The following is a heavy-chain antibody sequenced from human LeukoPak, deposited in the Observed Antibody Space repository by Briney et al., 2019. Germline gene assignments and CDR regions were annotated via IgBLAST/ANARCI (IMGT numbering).Heavy chain of an antibody. V-gene: IGHV5-51*01. Sequence: GESLKISCKASGYSFNTYWIAWVRQMPGKGLEWMGIIDPGDSDTRYSPSFQGQVTISADKSITTAYLQWNTLKASDSAMHYCARRDARGPLGGLDYGGQGTLVTVSS. CDR3: ARRDARGPLGGLDY. CDR2: IDPGDSDT. D-gene: IGHD6-25*01. CDR1: GYSFNTYW. J-gene: IGHJ4*02.